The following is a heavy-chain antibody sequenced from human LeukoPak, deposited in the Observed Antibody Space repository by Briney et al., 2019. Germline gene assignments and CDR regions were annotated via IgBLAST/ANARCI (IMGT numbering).Heavy chain of an antibody. CDR2: ISSSSNYI. V-gene: IGHV3-21*04. CDR1: GFTFSSYS. D-gene: IGHD1-1*01. CDR3: AKNGPWASHYFDY. J-gene: IGHJ4*02. Sequence: GGSLRLSCAASGFTFSSYSMNWVRQAPGKGLEWVSSISSSSNYIYYADSVKGRFTISRDNSKNTVYLQMGSLRAEDTAVYYCAKNGPWASHYFDYWGQGTLVTVSS.